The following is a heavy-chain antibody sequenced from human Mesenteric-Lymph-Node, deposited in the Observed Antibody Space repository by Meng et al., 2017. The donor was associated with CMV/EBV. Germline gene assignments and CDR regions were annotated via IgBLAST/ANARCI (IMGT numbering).Heavy chain of an antibody. CDR2: ISYSGSI. CDR3: ARDRQLLHLDYGMDV. CDR1: GGSISSGTYY. D-gene: IGHD2-2*01. V-gene: IGHV4-31*03. Sequence: SETLSLTCTVSGGSISSGTYYWSWIRQHPGKGLEWIGYISYSGSIYYNPSLKSRVTISGDTSKTQFSLKLSSVTAADTALYYCARDRQLLHLDYGMDVWGQGTTVTVSS. J-gene: IGHJ6*02.